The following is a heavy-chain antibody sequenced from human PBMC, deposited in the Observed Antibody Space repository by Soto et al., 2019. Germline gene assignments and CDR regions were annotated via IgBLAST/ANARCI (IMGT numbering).Heavy chain of an antibody. Sequence: PGESLKISCTGFGYTFTTFWISWVRQMPGRGLKWMGRIDPRDSYTNYSPSFQGHVTISADKSISTAYLQWGSLKASDTAMYYCARLFCSSSTCDSWFDPWGQGTLVTVSS. CDR3: ARLFCSSSTCDSWFDP. CDR2: IDPRDSYT. CDR1: GYTFTTFW. J-gene: IGHJ5*02. V-gene: IGHV5-10-1*01. D-gene: IGHD2-2*01.